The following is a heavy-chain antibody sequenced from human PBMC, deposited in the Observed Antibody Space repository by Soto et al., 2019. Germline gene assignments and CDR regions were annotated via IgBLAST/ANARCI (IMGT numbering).Heavy chain of an antibody. CDR1: GYTFTRYD. CDR2: MNPNSGNT. D-gene: IGHD5-18*01. Sequence: QVQLVQSGAEVKKPGASVKVSCKASGYTFTRYDINWVRQATGQGLEWMGWMNPNSGNTVYAQKFQGRVTMTRNTSISTAYMELSSLRSADTAVYYCARGRSTFYGYVYDYYYGMDVWGQGTTVTVSS. J-gene: IGHJ6*02. V-gene: IGHV1-8*01. CDR3: ARGRSTFYGYVYDYYYGMDV.